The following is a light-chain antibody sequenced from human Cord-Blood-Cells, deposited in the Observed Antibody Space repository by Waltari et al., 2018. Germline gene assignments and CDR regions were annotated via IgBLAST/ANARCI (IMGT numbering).Light chain of an antibody. CDR1: SSDVGGYNY. CDR2: DVS. CDR3: CSYAGSYTLV. V-gene: IGLV2-11*01. J-gene: IGLJ3*02. Sequence: QSALTQPRSVSGSTGQSVTISCTGTSSDVGGYNYVSWYQKHPGKAPKLMIYDVSKRPSGVPDRFSGSKSGNTASLTISGLQAEDEADYYCCSYAGSYTLVFGGGTKLTVL.